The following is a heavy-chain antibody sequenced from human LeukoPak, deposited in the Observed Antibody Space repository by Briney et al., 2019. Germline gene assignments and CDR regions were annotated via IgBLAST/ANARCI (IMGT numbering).Heavy chain of an antibody. D-gene: IGHD3-10*01. V-gene: IGHV1-18*01. Sequence: GASLKVSRQACGYTLLCYGITWVGQAPCRGLEWLGRVSAYNGGTDYPQKFRGRATITTDTSTSTPYMELRSLRSDDTAFYYCARDASSIQYRGAFDLWGQGTLVTVSS. J-gene: IGHJ3*01. CDR1: GYTLLCYG. CDR3: ARDASSIQYRGAFDL. CDR2: VSAYNGGT.